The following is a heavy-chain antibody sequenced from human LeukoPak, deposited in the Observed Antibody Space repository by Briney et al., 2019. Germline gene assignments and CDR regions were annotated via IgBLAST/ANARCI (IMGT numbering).Heavy chain of an antibody. V-gene: IGHV3-73*01. Sequence: GGSLKLSCAASGFTFSGSAMHWVRQASGKWLEWVGHIRSKANTYATAYAASVTGRFTISRDDSKNTAYLQMNSLKTEDTAVYYCTRTYCRGGSCYWFDYWGQGTLVTVSS. CDR3: TRTYCRGGSCYWFDY. J-gene: IGHJ4*02. CDR1: GFTFSGSA. D-gene: IGHD2-15*01. CDR2: IRSKANTYAT.